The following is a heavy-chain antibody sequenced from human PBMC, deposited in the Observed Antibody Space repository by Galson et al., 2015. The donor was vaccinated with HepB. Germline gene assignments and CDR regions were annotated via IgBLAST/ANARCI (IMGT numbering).Heavy chain of an antibody. D-gene: IGHD6-25*01. J-gene: IGHJ6*02. CDR3: ARQYTSRSVYYGMDV. Sequence: SLRLSCAASGFTFSDYYMSWIRQAPGKGLEWVSYISSSSSYTNYADSVKGRFTISRDNAKNSLYLQMNSLRAEDTAVYYCARQYTSRSVYYGMDVWGQGTTVTVSS. CDR1: GFTFSDYY. V-gene: IGHV3-11*06. CDR2: ISSSSSYT.